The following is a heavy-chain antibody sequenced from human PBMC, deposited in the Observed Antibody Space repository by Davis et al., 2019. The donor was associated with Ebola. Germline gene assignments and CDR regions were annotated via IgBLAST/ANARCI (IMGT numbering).Heavy chain of an antibody. D-gene: IGHD4-17*01. CDR3: ATQGVRYGDYPFDF. V-gene: IGHV3-30*03. CDR1: GFIFSSFG. J-gene: IGHJ4*02. Sequence: GESLKISCAASGFIFSSFGMQWVRQAPGKGLEWVAALSYDGSHENHAQSVKGRFTISRDNSKNTLYLQMNSLRAEDTAVYYCATQGVRYGDYPFDFWGPGTLVTVSS. CDR2: LSYDGSHE.